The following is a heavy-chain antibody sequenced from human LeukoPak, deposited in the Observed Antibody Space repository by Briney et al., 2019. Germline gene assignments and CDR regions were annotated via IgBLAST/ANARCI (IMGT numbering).Heavy chain of an antibody. J-gene: IGHJ4*02. CDR3: ARAGLGVLLWFGESLIDY. CDR2: INPKSGGT. Sequence: ASVKVSCKASGYTFTGYYRHWVRQAPGQGLEWMGWINPKSGGTNYAQKFQGRVTMTRDTSISTAYMELSRLRSDDTAVYYCARAGLGVLLWFGESLIDYWSQGTLVTVSS. D-gene: IGHD3-10*01. CDR1: GYTFTGYY. V-gene: IGHV1-2*02.